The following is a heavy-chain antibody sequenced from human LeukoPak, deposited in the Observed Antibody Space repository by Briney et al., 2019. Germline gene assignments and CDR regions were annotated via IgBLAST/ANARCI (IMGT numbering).Heavy chain of an antibody. Sequence: ASVKVSCKASGYTFTSYDINWVRQATGQGLEWMGWMNPNSGNTGYAQKFQGRVTITRNTSISTAYMELSSLRSEDTAVYYCARVVMIVAAAFDIWGQGTMVTVSS. CDR3: ARVVMIVAAAFDI. CDR2: MNPNSGNT. J-gene: IGHJ3*02. D-gene: IGHD3-22*01. V-gene: IGHV1-8*03. CDR1: GYTFTSYD.